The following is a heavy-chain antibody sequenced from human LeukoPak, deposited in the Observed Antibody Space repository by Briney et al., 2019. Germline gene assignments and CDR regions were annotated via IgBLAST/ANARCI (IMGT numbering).Heavy chain of an antibody. J-gene: IGHJ4*02. D-gene: IGHD3-10*01. CDR2: ISGGGGET. V-gene: IGHV3-21*01. CDR3: ATDGTPLRVGEVFFDN. Sequence: PGGSLRLSCAASGFTFSNNAMHWVRQAPGKGLEWVSSISGGGGETYYADSVKGRFTISRDDAKNSVYLQMNSLRDEDTAVYYCATDGTPLRVGEVFFDNWGQGTLVTVSS. CDR1: GFTFSNNA.